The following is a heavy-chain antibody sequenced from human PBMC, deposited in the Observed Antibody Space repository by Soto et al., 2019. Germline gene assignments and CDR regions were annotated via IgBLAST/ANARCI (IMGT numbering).Heavy chain of an antibody. CDR1: GGTFSSYA. D-gene: IGHD6-19*01. J-gene: IGHJ4*02. CDR2: IIPIFGTA. CDR3: ARVETSSGWYGGFDY. V-gene: IGHV1-69*13. Sequence: SVKVSCKASGGTFSSYAISWVRQAPGQGLEWMGGIIPIFGTANYAQKFQGRVTITADESTSTAYMELSSLRSEDTAVYYCARVETSSGWYGGFDYWGQGTLVTVSS.